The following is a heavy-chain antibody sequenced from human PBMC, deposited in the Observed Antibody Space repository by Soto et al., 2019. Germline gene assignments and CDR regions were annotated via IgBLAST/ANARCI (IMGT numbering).Heavy chain of an antibody. Sequence: PGGSLRLSCTASGFTFSNYWMSWVRKAQGKGLEWVANIGQDGSQRNYVDSVKGRFTISRDNAENSLYLQMNSLRAEDTATYYFASARHIGPWGQGTLVTVSS. D-gene: IGHD2-21*01. CDR1: GFTFSNYW. V-gene: IGHV3-7*01. J-gene: IGHJ5*02. CDR2: IGQDGSQR. CDR3: ASARHIGP.